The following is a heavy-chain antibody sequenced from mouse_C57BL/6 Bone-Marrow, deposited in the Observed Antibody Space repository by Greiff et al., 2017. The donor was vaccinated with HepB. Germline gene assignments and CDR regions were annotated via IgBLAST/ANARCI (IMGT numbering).Heavy chain of an antibody. J-gene: IGHJ1*03. D-gene: IGHD1-1*01. CDR3: ARRGPEFITTVVAPHFDV. V-gene: IGHV1-75*01. CDR1: GYTFTDYY. Sequence: QVQLQQSGPELVKPGASVKISCKASGYTFTDYYINWVKQRPGQGLEWIGWIFPGSGSTYYNEKFKGKATLTVDKSSSTAYMLLSSLTSEDSAVYFCARRGPEFITTVVAPHFDVWGTGTTVTVSS. CDR2: IFPGSGST.